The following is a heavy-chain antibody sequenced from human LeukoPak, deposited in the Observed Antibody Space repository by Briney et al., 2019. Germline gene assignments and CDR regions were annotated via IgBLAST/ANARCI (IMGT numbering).Heavy chain of an antibody. Sequence: GRSLRLSCAASGFTFSSYGMHWVRQAPGKGLEWVAVISYDGSNKYYADSVKGRFTISRDNSKNTLYLQMNSLRAEDTAVYYCGKDEVGSNGNWFDPWGQGTLVTVSS. J-gene: IGHJ5*02. V-gene: IGHV3-30*18. CDR2: ISYDGSNK. D-gene: IGHD1-26*01. CDR1: GFTFSSYG. CDR3: GKDEVGSNGNWFDP.